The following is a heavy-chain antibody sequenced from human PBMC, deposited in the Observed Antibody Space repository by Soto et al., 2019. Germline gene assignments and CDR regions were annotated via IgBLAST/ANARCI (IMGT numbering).Heavy chain of an antibody. J-gene: IGHJ5*02. CDR1: GGSIGSPNNY. CDR2: IYSSGST. V-gene: IGHV4-39*02. D-gene: IGHD3-10*01. Sequence: QLQLQESGPGLVKPSETLSLTCTVSGGSIGSPNNYWVWIRQSPGRGLEWIGAIYSSGSTYFHPFPKSRVPNSMETSHNSFPPGLVSAAPPETGVFFRAGPAPAGDSPGYRGAWFGPWGLGTPVTVSS. CDR3: AGPAPAGDSPGYRGAWFGP.